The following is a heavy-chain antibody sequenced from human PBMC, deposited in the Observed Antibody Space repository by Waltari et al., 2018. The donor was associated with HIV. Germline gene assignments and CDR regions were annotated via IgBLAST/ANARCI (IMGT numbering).Heavy chain of an antibody. CDR2: IYTSGST. V-gene: IGHV4-61*02. CDR1: GGPISRGSYH. Sequence: QVQLQESGPGLVKPSPTLSLTCTVSGGPISRGSYHWRWIRQPAGKGLELMGRIYTSGSTNYNPSLESRVTISVDTSRNQFSLKLRSVTAADTAVYYCARAYYDFWSGTGSSGNWFDPWGQGTLVTVSS. CDR3: ARAYYDFWSGTGSSGNWFDP. J-gene: IGHJ5*02. D-gene: IGHD3-3*01.